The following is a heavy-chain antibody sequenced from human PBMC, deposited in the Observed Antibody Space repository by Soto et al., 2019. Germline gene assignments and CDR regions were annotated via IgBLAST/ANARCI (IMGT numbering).Heavy chain of an antibody. D-gene: IGHD3-3*01. Sequence: LRLSCAASGFTFSSYGMHWVRQAPGKGLEWVAVISYDGSNKYYADSVKGRFTISRDNSXXXLXXXMXSXXAEXTAVYYCAKEPKNFGVVIYWFDPWGQGTLVTVSS. V-gene: IGHV3-30*18. J-gene: IGHJ5*02. CDR1: GFTFSSYG. CDR3: AKEPKNFGVVIYWFDP. CDR2: ISYDGSNK.